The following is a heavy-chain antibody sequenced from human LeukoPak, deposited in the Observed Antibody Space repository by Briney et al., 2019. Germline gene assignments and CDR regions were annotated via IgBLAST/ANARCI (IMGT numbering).Heavy chain of an antibody. V-gene: IGHV4-39*01. CDR3: ARQGYSSSFSYMDV. Sequence: PSETLFLTCTVSGGSISSSGYYWGWIRQPPGKGLEWIGSIYYSGSTYYNPSLKSRVTISVDTSKNQFSLKLSSVTAADTAVYYCARQGYSSSFSYMDVWGKGTTVTVSS. CDR2: IYYSGST. D-gene: IGHD6-6*01. J-gene: IGHJ6*03. CDR1: GGSISSSGYY.